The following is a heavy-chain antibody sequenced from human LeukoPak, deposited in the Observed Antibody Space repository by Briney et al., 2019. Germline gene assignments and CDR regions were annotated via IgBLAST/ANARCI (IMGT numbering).Heavy chain of an antibody. CDR3: ARESIFTMVRGVTNWFDP. CDR1: GGSISSYY. J-gene: IGHJ5*02. V-gene: IGHV4-59*12. Sequence: SETLSLTCTVSGGSISSYYWSWIRQPPGKGLEWIGYIFYSGSTNYNPSLKSRVTISVDTSKNQFSLKLSSVTAADTAVYYCARESIFTMVRGVTNWFDPWGQGTLVTVSS. D-gene: IGHD3-10*01. CDR2: IFYSGST.